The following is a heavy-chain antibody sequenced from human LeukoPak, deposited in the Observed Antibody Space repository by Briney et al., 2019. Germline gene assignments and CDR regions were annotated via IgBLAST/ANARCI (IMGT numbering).Heavy chain of an antibody. V-gene: IGHV2-5*01. J-gene: IGHJ4*02. Sequence: SGPTLVNPTQTLTLTCTFSGVSLSPSGVGVGWIRQPPGKALEWLALTYWNDDKRYIPSLKGRLTITKDTSKHQVVLTMTNMDPVDTATYYCAHGRSIKVTTGPHFTYWGQGTLVTVSS. CDR2: TYWNDDK. CDR1: GVSLSPSGVG. CDR3: AHGRSIKVTTGPHFTY. D-gene: IGHD4-11*01.